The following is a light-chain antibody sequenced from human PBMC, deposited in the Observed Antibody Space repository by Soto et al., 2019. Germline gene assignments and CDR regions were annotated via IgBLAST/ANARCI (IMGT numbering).Light chain of an antibody. V-gene: IGLV1-40*01. Sequence: QPVLTQPPSVSGAPGQRGTISCTGSSSNIGAVFDVHWYQQVPGTAPKLLIYENTKRPSGVPDRFSGSKSGTSASLAITGLQAEDEADYYCQSYDSGLSGVLFGGGTKLTVL. CDR3: QSYDSGLSGVL. CDR2: ENT. J-gene: IGLJ2*01. CDR1: SSNIGAVFD.